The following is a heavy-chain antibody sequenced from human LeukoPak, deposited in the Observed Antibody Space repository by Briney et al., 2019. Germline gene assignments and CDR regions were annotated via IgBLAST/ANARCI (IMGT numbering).Heavy chain of an antibody. Sequence: GGSLRLSCAASGFTFSSYGMHWVRQAPGKGLEWVAVISYDGSNKYYADSVKGRFTISRDNSKNTLYLQMNSLRTEDTAVYYCARGDYHDSSGYYSGDYWGQGTLVTVSS. CDR2: ISYDGSNK. CDR3: ARGDYHDSSGYYSGDY. D-gene: IGHD3-22*01. V-gene: IGHV3-30*03. J-gene: IGHJ4*02. CDR1: GFTFSSYG.